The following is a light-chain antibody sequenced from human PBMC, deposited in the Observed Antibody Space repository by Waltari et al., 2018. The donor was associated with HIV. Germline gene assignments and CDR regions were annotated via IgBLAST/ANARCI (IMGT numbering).Light chain of an antibody. V-gene: IGLV1-44*01. Sequence: QSVLTQSPSASGTPGQRVTISCSGGRSNIGDNTVNWYQHLPGTAPKLLIYKSDQRPSGVPDRFSCSKSDTSASLAISGLQSEDEADYYCATWDDSLNGRVFGGGTKLTVL. J-gene: IGLJ3*02. CDR1: RSNIGDNT. CDR3: ATWDDSLNGRV. CDR2: KSD.